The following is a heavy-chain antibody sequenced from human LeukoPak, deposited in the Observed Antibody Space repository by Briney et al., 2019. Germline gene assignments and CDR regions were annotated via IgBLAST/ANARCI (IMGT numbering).Heavy chain of an antibody. CDR2: FDPEDGET. CDR1: GYTLTELF. Sequence: VASVKVSCKVSGYTLTELFMHWVRQAPGKGLEWMGGFDPEDGETIYAQKFQGRVTMTEDTSTDTAYMELSSLRSEDTAVYYCATDRGLTMVRGVIEGFDPWGQGTLVTVSS. J-gene: IGHJ5*02. V-gene: IGHV1-24*01. CDR3: ATDRGLTMVRGVIEGFDP. D-gene: IGHD3-10*01.